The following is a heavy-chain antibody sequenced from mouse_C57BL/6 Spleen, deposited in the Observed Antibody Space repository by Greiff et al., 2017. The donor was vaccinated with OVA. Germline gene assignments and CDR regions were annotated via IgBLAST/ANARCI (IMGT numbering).Heavy chain of an antibody. CDR3: ARWDYYGSSGYFDV. D-gene: IGHD1-1*01. Sequence: QVQLQQSGPELVKPGASVKISCKASGYAFSSSWMNWVKQRPGKGLEWIGRIYPGDGDTNYNGKFKGKATLTADKSSSTAYMQLSSLTSEDSAVYFCARWDYYGSSGYFDVWGTGTTVTVSS. V-gene: IGHV1-82*01. CDR1: GYAFSSSW. CDR2: IYPGDGDT. J-gene: IGHJ1*03.